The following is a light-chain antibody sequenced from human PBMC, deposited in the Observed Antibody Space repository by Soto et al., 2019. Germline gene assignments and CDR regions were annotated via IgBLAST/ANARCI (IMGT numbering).Light chain of an antibody. CDR3: QQYNSYPYT. V-gene: IGKV1-5*03. J-gene: IGKJ2*01. CDR2: KAS. CDR1: QSIRSW. Sequence: DIQMTQSPSTLSASVGDRVTITCRASQSIRSWLAWYQQKPGKAPKLLIYKASSLESGVPSRFSGRGPGTEFTLTISSLQPDDFATYYCQQYNSYPYTFGPGTKLEIK.